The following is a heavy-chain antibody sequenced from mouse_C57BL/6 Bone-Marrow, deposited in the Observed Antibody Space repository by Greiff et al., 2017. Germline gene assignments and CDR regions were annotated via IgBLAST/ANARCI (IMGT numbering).Heavy chain of an antibody. CDR3: ARRGFSWFAY. CDR2: ISSGGSYP. Sequence: EVQGVESGGDLVKPGGSLKLSCAASGFTFSSYGMSWVRPTPDKRLEWVSTISSGGSYPYYPDGVQGRFPLSRDNAKNTLYLQIRSLQSEDTAMYYCARRGFSWFAYWGQGTLVTVSA. CDR1: GFTFSSYG. J-gene: IGHJ3*01. V-gene: IGHV5-6*01.